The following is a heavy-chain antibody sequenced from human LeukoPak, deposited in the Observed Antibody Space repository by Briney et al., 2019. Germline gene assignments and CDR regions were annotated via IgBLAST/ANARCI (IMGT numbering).Heavy chain of an antibody. J-gene: IGHJ4*02. V-gene: IGHV4-39*07. D-gene: IGHD4-17*01. CDR1: GASIRSTSYY. CDR3: ARAGYGDSDFDY. CDR2: IYHSGNT. Sequence: PSETLSLTCTVSGASIRSTSYYWGWIRQPPGKGLEWIGSIYHSGNTYYNPSLKSRVTISVDTSKNQFSLKLNSVTAADTAVYYCARAGYGDSDFDYWGQGTLVTVSS.